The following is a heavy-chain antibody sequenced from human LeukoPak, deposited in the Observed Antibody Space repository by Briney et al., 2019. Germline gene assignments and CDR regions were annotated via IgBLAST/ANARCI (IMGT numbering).Heavy chain of an antibody. CDR2: INHSGST. V-gene: IGHV4-34*01. D-gene: IGHD5-12*01. CDR1: GGSFSGYY. Sequence: SETLSLTCAVYGGSFSGYYWSWIRQPPGKGLEWIGEINHSGSTNYNPSLKSRVTISVDTSKNQFSLKLSSVTAADTAVYYCARKTYSGYPGSDSWGQGTLVTVSS. J-gene: IGHJ5*01. CDR3: ARKTYSGYPGSDS.